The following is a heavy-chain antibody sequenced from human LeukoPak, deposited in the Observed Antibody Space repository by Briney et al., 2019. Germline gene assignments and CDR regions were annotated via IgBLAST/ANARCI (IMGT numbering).Heavy chain of an antibody. CDR3: ARGYCSSTSCYFYYYGMDV. CDR2: IYYSGST. Sequence: SETLSLTCTVSGGSISSSSYYWGWIRQPPGKGLELIGTIYYSGSTYYNPSLKSRVTISVDTSKNQFSLKLSSVTAADTAVYYCARGYCSSTSCYFYYYGMDVWGQGTTVTVSS. CDR1: GGSISSSSYY. J-gene: IGHJ6*02. D-gene: IGHD2-2*01. V-gene: IGHV4-39*01.